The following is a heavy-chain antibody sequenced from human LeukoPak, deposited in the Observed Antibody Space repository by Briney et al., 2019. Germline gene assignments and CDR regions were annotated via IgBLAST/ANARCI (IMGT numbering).Heavy chain of an antibody. CDR2: ISGNGGTT. Sequence: GGSLRLSCAASGFAFTSYAMNWVRQAPGKGLEWVSAISGNGGTTYYADSVKGRFTISRDNSKNTLYVQMNSLRAEDTAVYYCAKVSPYKIAVAGNFDYWRQGALVTVSS. J-gene: IGHJ4*02. V-gene: IGHV3-23*01. CDR1: GFAFTSYA. D-gene: IGHD6-19*01. CDR3: AKVSPYKIAVAGNFDY.